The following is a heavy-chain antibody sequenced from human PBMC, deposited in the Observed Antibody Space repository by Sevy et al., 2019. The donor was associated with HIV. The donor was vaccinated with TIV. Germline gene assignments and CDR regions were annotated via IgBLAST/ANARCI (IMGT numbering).Heavy chain of an antibody. J-gene: IGHJ3*02. CDR3: ARNYIDLHSLNDAFDI. V-gene: IGHV1-18*01. Sequence: ASVKVSCKASGYTFTSYGISWVRQAPGQGLEWMGWISAYNGNTNYAQTLQGRVTMTTDTSTSTAYMELRSLRSDDTAVYYCARNYIDLHSLNDAFDIWGQGTMVTVSS. CDR1: GYTFTSYG. CDR2: ISAYNGNT. D-gene: IGHD1-7*01.